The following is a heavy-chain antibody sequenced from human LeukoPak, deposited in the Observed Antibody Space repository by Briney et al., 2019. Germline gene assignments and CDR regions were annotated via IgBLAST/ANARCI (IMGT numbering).Heavy chain of an antibody. CDR1: GFTFSSYA. V-gene: IGHV3-30*01. CDR2: ISYDGSNK. J-gene: IGHJ5*02. CDR3: ARGSPVVPAATVFDP. D-gene: IGHD2-2*01. Sequence: GGSLRLSCAASGFTFSSYAMHWVRQAPGKGLEWVAVISYDGSNKYYADTVKGRFTISRDNSKNTLYLQMNSLRAEDTAVYYCARGSPVVPAATVFDPWGQGTLVTVSS.